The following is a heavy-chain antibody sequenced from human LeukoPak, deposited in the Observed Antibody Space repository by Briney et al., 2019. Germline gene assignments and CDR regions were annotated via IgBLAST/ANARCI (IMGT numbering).Heavy chain of an antibody. CDR3: AQGFSSGWYPY. Sequence: GGSLRLSCAVSGFSVSSFGMSWVRQAPGKGLEWISAISLNGETTWYADSVKGRFVISRDNSKNTLYLQLTSLRAEDTAVYHCAQGFSSGWYPYWGQGSLVSVSS. CDR1: GFSVSSFG. CDR2: ISLNGETT. J-gene: IGHJ4*02. D-gene: IGHD6-19*01. V-gene: IGHV3-23*01.